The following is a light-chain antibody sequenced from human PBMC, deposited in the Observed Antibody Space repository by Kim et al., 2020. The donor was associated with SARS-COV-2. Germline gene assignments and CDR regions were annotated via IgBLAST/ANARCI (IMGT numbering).Light chain of an antibody. V-gene: IGKV3-15*01. J-gene: IGKJ2*01. CDR1: QSVSSN. CDR3: QQYNNWPYT. CDR2: GAS. Sequence: VFPGESAPLSCRASQSVSSNLSWYQQKPGQAPRLLIYGASTRATGIPARFSGSGSGTEFTLTISSLQSEDFAVYYCQQYNNWPYTFGQGTKLEI.